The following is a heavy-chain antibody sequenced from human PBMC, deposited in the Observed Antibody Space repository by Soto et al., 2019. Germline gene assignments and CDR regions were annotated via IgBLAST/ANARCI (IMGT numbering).Heavy chain of an antibody. CDR1: GGTFSSYT. V-gene: IGHV1-69*08. D-gene: IGHD7-27*01. J-gene: IGHJ4*02. CDR3: ARDLAGEGADC. CDR2: IIPILGIA. Sequence: QVQLVQSGAEVKKPGSSVKVSCKASGGTFSSYTISWVRQAPGQGLEWMGRIIPILGIANYAQKFQGRVTITADKSASTAYMELSSLRSEDTAVYYCARDLAGEGADCWGQGTLVTVSS.